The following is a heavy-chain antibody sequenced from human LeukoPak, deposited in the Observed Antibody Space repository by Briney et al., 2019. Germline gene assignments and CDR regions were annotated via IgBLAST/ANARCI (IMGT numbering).Heavy chain of an antibody. V-gene: IGHV1-2*02. CDR2: NNPNSGAT. D-gene: IGHD3-22*01. Sequence: ASVTVSCKASGYTFTGYYIHWVRLAPGQGLEWMGWNNPNSGATKYAQKFQGRVTMTRDTSISTAYLELSRLTSDDTAIYYCTRDPDDRRGYYPIDFWGQGTLVTVSS. J-gene: IGHJ4*02. CDR3: TRDPDDRRGYYPIDF. CDR1: GYTFTGYY.